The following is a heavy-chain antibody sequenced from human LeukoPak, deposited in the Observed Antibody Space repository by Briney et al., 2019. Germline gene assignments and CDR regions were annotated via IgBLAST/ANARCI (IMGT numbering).Heavy chain of an antibody. D-gene: IGHD3-16*01. J-gene: IGHJ4*02. Sequence: ASVKVSCKASGYTFTSFYITWVRQAPGQGLEWLGWIGADSGSTNYAQRFQGRVTMTIDRSTSTAYMDLRSLRYDDTAVYWCTRGYGGWPTYIDYWGQGSLVIVSS. V-gene: IGHV1-18*01. CDR3: TRGYGGWPTYIDY. CDR2: IGADSGST. CDR1: GYTFTSFY.